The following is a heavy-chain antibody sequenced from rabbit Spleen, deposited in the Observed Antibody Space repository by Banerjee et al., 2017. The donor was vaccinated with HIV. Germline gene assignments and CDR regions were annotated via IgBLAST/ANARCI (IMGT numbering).Heavy chain of an antibody. D-gene: IGHD1-1*01. J-gene: IGHJ4*01. V-gene: IGHV1S45*01. CDR3: ARDNGSGDYIDVYFDL. CDR2: IYTGNGKT. Sequence: QEQLLESGGGLVKPEGSLKLSCTASGFSFSSGYDMCWVRQAPGKGLEWIGCIYTGNGKTYYASWAKGRFTISKSSSTTVTLQMTSLTAADTATYFCARDNGSGDYIDVYFDLWGPGTLVTVS. CDR1: GFSFSSGYD.